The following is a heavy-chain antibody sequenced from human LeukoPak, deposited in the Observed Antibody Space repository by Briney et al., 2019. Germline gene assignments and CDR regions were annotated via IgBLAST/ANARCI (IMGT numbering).Heavy chain of an antibody. Sequence: SETLSLTCTVSGASLSGSTYYWGWIRQPPGKGLEWIGSMYYSGSTYYNPSLKSRVTISVDTSKNQFSLKLSSVTAADTAVYYCARGRRYSYGFDYWGQGTLVTVSS. CDR2: MYYSGST. V-gene: IGHV4-39*07. D-gene: IGHD5-18*01. CDR1: GASLSGSTYY. J-gene: IGHJ4*02. CDR3: ARGRRYSYGFDY.